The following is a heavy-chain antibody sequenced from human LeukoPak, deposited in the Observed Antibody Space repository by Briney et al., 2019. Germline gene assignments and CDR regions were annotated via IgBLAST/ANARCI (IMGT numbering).Heavy chain of an antibody. D-gene: IGHD6-13*01. CDR1: GFTFSSYS. J-gene: IGHJ4*02. V-gene: IGHV3-23*01. CDR3: AKGYSSISLYYFDY. CDR2: ISGSGGST. Sequence: GGSLRLSCAASGFTFSSYSMNWVRQAPGKGLEWVLGISGSGGSTYYADSVKGRFTFSRDNSKNTLYLQVNSLRTEDTAVYYCAKGYSSISLYYFDYWGQGTLVTVSS.